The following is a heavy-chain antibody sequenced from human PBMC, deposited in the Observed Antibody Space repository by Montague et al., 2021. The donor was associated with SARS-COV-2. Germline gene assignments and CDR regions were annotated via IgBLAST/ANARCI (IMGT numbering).Heavy chain of an antibody. CDR3: ARYGDYGSWFDP. Sequence: PALVKPTQTLTLTCTFSEFSLNTSGEGVGWVRQPPGKALEWLALIYWDDDKRYSPSLKSRSTISKDTTKNEVVLTVANMDPVDTATYYCARYGDYGSWFDPWGQGTLVTVSS. CDR1: EFSLNTSGEG. D-gene: IGHD4-17*01. J-gene: IGHJ5*02. CDR2: IYWDDDK. V-gene: IGHV2-5*02.